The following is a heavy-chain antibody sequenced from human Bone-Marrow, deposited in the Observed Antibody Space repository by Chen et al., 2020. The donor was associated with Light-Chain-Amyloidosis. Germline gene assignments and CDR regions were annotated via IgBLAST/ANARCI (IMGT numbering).Heavy chain of an antibody. CDR1: GYTFTGYP. CDR2: INPNSTST. CDR3: ARGLHCSNTNCYLEFYYNAMDV. Sequence: QVQLVQSGAEVKKPGASVKVSCEASGYTFTGYPMPWVRQAPGQGLAWMGWINPNSTSTIYAKKFQGRVTMTRDTSISTVYMELSRLRSDDTAVYYCARGLHCSNTNCYLEFYYNAMDVWGQGTTVTVSS. J-gene: IGHJ6*02. V-gene: IGHV1-2*02. D-gene: IGHD2-2*01.